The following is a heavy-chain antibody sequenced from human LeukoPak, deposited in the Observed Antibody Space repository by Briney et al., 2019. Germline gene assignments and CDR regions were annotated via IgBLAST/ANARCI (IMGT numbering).Heavy chain of an antibody. D-gene: IGHD4-23*01. Sequence: GGSLRLSCAASGFTFSSYAMSWVRQAPGKGLEWVSAISGSGGSTYYADPVKGRFTISRDNSKNTLYLQMNSLRAEDTAVYYCARGLRWGILTDYWGQGTLVTVSS. CDR3: ARGLRWGILTDY. CDR2: ISGSGGST. V-gene: IGHV3-23*01. J-gene: IGHJ4*02. CDR1: GFTFSSYA.